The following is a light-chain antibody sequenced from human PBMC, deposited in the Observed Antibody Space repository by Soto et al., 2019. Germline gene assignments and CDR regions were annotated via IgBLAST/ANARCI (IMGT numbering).Light chain of an antibody. CDR3: QHYYSYPYT. Sequence: AIRMTQSPSSFSASTGDRVTITCRASQGISSYLAWYQQKPGKAPKLLIYAASTLQSGVPSRFRGSGSGTDFTLTISCLQSEDFATYYCQHYYSYPYTFGQGAKLEIK. J-gene: IGKJ2*01. V-gene: IGKV1-8*01. CDR2: AAS. CDR1: QGISSY.